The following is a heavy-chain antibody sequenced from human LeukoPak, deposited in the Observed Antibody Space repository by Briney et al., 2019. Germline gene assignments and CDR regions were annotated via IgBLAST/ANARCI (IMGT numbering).Heavy chain of an antibody. D-gene: IGHD6-19*01. Sequence: GGSLRLSCVASGFSFSAYIMHWVRQAPGKGLEYVSAIRSDGSSTFYPNSVKGRFTISRDNSKSTLYLQMGSLRAEDTAVYYCTKRYGGHSGWAGYHDSWGQGTLVTVSS. CDR2: IRSDGSST. J-gene: IGHJ4*02. V-gene: IGHV3-64*01. CDR1: GFSFSAYI. CDR3: TKRYGGHSGWAGYHDS.